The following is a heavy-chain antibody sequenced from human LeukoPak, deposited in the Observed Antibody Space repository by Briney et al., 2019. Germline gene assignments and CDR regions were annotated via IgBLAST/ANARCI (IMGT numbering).Heavy chain of an antibody. D-gene: IGHD3-22*01. CDR2: IYYSGST. CDR3: ARARYYYASSGYSGSPPVWYFDL. Sequence: SETLSLTCTVSGGSISSGDYYWSWIRQPPGKGLEWIGYIYYSGSTYYNPSLKSRATISVDTSKNQFSLKLSSGTAADKGVYYCARARYYYASSGYSGSPPVWYFDLWGRGTLVTVSS. V-gene: IGHV4-30-4*02. J-gene: IGHJ2*01. CDR1: GGSISSGDYY.